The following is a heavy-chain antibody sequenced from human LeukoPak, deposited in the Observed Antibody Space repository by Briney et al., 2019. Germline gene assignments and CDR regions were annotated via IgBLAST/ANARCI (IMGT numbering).Heavy chain of an antibody. D-gene: IGHD3-3*01. J-gene: IGHJ4*02. V-gene: IGHV1-2*06. CDR1: GYTLTGYY. CDR3: ARERNDFWSGYCDY. CDR2: INPNNGDT. Sequence: ASVKVSCKASGYTLTGYYMYWVRQAPGQGLEWMGRINPNNGDTNYAQKFQGRVTMTRDTSTSTVYMELSSLRSEDTAVYYCARERNDFWSGYCDYWGQGTLVTVSS.